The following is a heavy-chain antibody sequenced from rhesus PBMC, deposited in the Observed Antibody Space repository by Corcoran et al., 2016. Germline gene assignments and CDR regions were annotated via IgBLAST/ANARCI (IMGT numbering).Heavy chain of an antibody. Sequence: EVQLVHYGAEVKKPGASVKISCKASGYSITDYYLHWVRQALGKGLEGLGVVDPEYVEADYSQKFLDRVPITRDTSTDTAYLGLRDLGSEDTAVYYCGTGEYSKGYGLDSWSQGVVVTVSS. V-gene: IGHV1-111*01. CDR2: VDPEYVEA. D-gene: IGHD4-23*01. CDR3: GTGEYSKGYGLDS. CDR1: GYSITDYY. J-gene: IGHJ6*01.